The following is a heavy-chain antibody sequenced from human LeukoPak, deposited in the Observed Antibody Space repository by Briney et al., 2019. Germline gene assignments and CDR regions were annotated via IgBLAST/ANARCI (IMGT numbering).Heavy chain of an antibody. V-gene: IGHV3-23*01. CDR1: GFAFSTYA. J-gene: IGHJ4*02. CDR3: AKDIYDILTGVDY. D-gene: IGHD3-9*01. Sequence: GGSLRLSCAASGFAFSTYAMSWVRQAPGKGLEWLSTIGGGGRDTFYADSVKGRFTVSRDNSKNTLYLQMNSLRAEDTALYYCAKDIYDILTGVDYWGQGTLVTVSS. CDR2: IGGGGRDT.